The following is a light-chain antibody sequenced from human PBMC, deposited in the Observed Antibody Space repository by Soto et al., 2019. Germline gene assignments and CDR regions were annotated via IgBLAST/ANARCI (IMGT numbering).Light chain of an antibody. Sequence: EIVLTQSPGTLSLSPGERATLSCRTSQSLISNYLAWYQQKPGQAPRLLISGASNRAAGIPDRFSGSGSGTDFTLTISRLEPEDFAVYYSQQYVDSTRTFGQGTKVDIK. J-gene: IGKJ1*01. CDR1: QSLISNY. CDR2: GAS. CDR3: QQYVDSTRT. V-gene: IGKV3-20*01.